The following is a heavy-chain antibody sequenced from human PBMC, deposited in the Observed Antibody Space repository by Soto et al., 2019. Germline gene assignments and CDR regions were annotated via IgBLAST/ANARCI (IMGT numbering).Heavy chain of an antibody. J-gene: IGHJ5*02. CDR2: INHSGST. Sequence: SETLSLTCAVYGGSFSGYYWSWIRQPPGKGLEWIGEINHSGSTNYNPSLKSRVTISVDTSKNQFSLKLSSVTAADTAVYYCARGLLEWLLFGAEIWFDPWGQGTLVTVSS. CDR1: GGSFSGYY. D-gene: IGHD3-3*01. CDR3: ARGLLEWLLFGAEIWFDP. V-gene: IGHV4-34*01.